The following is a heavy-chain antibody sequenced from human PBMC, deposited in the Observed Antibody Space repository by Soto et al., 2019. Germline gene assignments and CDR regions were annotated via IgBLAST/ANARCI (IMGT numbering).Heavy chain of an antibody. CDR3: ARDYGSGSYYGY. CDR2: ISYDGSNK. V-gene: IGHV3-30-3*01. CDR1: GFTFSSYA. D-gene: IGHD3-10*01. Sequence: QVQLVESGGGVVQPGRSLRLSCAASGFTFSSYAMHWVRQAPGKGLEWVAVISYDGSNKYYADSVKGRFTISRDNSKNTLYLQMNSLRAEDTAVYYCARDYGSGSYYGYWGQGTLVTVSS. J-gene: IGHJ4*02.